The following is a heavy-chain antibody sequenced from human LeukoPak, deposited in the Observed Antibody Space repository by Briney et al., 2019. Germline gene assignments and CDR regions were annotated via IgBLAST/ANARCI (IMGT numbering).Heavy chain of an antibody. D-gene: IGHD1-1*01. V-gene: IGHV3-21*01. CDR1: GFTFSSYS. CDR3: AILQLERRPYYYGMDV. J-gene: IGHJ6*04. CDR2: ISSSSSYI. Sequence: GGSLRLSCAASGFTFSSYSMNWVRQAPGKGLEWVPSISSSSSYIYYADSVKGRFTISRDNAKNSLYLQMNSLRAEDTAVYYCAILQLERRPYYYGMDVWGKGTTVTVSS.